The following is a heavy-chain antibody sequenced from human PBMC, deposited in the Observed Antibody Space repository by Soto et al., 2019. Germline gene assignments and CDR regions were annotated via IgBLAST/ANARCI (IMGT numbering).Heavy chain of an antibody. CDR1: GGSISSYY. D-gene: IGHD4-17*01. CDR3: TRGRDDHGDYGDFDY. CDR2: IYYSGST. J-gene: IGHJ4*02. V-gene: IGHV4-59*01. Sequence: QVQLQESGPGLVKPSETLSLTCTVSGGSISSYYWSWIRQPPGKGLEWIGYIYYSGSTNYNPSLKSRVTISVDTSKNQFSLKLSSVTAADTAVYYCTRGRDDHGDYGDFDYWGQGTLVTVSS.